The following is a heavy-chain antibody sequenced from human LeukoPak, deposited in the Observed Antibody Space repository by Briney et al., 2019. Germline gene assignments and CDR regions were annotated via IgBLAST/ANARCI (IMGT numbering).Heavy chain of an antibody. J-gene: IGHJ4*02. D-gene: IGHD6-19*01. CDR1: GGSFSGYY. Sequence: SETLSLTCAVYGGSFSGYYWSWIRQPPGKGLEWIGEINHSGSTNYNPSLKSRVTISVDTSKNQFSLKLSSVTAADTAVYYCARGTALSGTSDYLDSWGQGTLVTVSS. CDR3: ARGTALSGTSDYLDS. CDR2: INHSGST. V-gene: IGHV4-34*01.